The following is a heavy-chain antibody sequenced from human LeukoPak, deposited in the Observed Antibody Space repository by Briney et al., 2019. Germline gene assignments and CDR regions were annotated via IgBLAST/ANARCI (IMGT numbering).Heavy chain of an antibody. CDR2: ITSGTRT. D-gene: IGHD3-22*01. V-gene: IGHV3-23*01. Sequence: GGTLRLSCVASGFTFSSHGMNWVRQAPGKGLEWVSGITSGTRTYYADSVKGRFAISRDNSKNTMYLQMNSLRAEDTAVYYCARSRHSYDSSGFPHYWGQGTLVTVSS. J-gene: IGHJ4*02. CDR1: GFTFSSHG. CDR3: ARSRHSYDSSGFPHY.